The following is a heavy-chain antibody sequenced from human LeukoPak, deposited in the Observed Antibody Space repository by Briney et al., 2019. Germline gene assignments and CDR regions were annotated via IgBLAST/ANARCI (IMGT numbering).Heavy chain of an antibody. Sequence: PGGSLRLSCAASGFTFSSYWMHWVRQVPGKGLVWVSRINSDGSNTNYADSVKGRFTISRDNAKNTLFLQMNSLRAEGTAVFYCARDNRGSFDHWGQGTLVTVSS. J-gene: IGHJ4*02. CDR3: ARDNRGSFDH. CDR1: GFTFSSYW. V-gene: IGHV3-74*01. CDR2: INSDGSNT. D-gene: IGHD3-16*01.